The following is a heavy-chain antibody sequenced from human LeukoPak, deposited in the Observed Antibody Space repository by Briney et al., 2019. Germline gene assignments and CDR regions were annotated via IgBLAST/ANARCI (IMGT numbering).Heavy chain of an antibody. J-gene: IGHJ4*02. V-gene: IGHV1-69*06. CDR3: ARGFAHYDSSNYDY. CDR2: IIPIFGTA. D-gene: IGHD3-22*01. Sequence: GASVKVSCKASGGTFSSYAISWVRQAPGQGLEWMGGIIPIFGTANYAQKFQGRVTITADKSTSTAYMELRSLRSDDTAVYYCARGFAHYDSSNYDYWGQGTLVTVSS. CDR1: GGTFSSYA.